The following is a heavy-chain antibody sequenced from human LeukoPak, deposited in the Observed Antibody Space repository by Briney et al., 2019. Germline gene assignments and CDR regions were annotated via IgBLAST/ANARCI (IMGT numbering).Heavy chain of an antibody. D-gene: IGHD2-8*01. V-gene: IGHV1-69*02. CDR2: IIPILGIA. CDR1: GGTFGSYT. CDR3: ARTGYCTNGVCYAHYYYYYMDV. Sequence: SVKLSCKASGGTFGSYTISWVRQAPGQGLEWMGRIIPILGIANYAQKFQGRVTITADKSTSTAYMELSSLRSEDTAVYYCARTGYCTNGVCYAHYYYYYMDVWGKGTTVTVSS. J-gene: IGHJ6*03.